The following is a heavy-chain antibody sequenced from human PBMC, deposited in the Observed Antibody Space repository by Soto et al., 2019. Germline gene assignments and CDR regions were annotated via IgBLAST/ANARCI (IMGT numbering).Heavy chain of an antibody. J-gene: IGHJ6*03. Sequence: QVQLQESGPGLVKPSETLSLTCTVSGGSLSRYFWSWIRQPPGKGLEWIGYIYYSGSTNYNPSLKGLVNISVDTSKNQFSLNLRSATAADTAVYYGAREAAKDDFWSGYYAPYYDYCLDVWGKGTTVTVSS. CDR3: AREAAKDDFWSGYYAPYYDYCLDV. CDR1: GGSLSRYF. CDR2: IYYSGST. V-gene: IGHV4-59*01. D-gene: IGHD3-3*01.